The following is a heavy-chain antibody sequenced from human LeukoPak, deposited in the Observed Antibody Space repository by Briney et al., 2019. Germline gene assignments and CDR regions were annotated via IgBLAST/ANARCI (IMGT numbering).Heavy chain of an antibody. CDR1: GFTFSSYG. CDR2: ISYDGSNK. V-gene: IGHV3-30*18. J-gene: IGHJ4*02. D-gene: IGHD3-22*01. CDR3: AKDYYDSSGYHY. Sequence: GGSLRLSCAASGFTFSSYGMHWVRQAPGKGLEWVAVISYDGSNKYYADSVKGRFTISRDNSKNTLYLQMNSLRAEDTAVYYCAKDYYDSSGYHYWGQGTLVTVSS.